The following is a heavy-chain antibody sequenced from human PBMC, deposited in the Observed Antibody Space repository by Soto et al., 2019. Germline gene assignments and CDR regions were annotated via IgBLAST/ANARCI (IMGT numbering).Heavy chain of an antibody. Sequence: PSETLSLTCAVYGGSFSGYYWSWIRQPPGKGLEWIGEINHSGSTNYNPSLKSRVTISVDTSKNQFSLKLSSVTAADTAVYYCAKDRGIAVAGRVYWGQGTLVTVSS. D-gene: IGHD6-19*01. J-gene: IGHJ4*02. CDR1: GGSFSGYY. V-gene: IGHV4-34*01. CDR3: AKDRGIAVAGRVY. CDR2: INHSGST.